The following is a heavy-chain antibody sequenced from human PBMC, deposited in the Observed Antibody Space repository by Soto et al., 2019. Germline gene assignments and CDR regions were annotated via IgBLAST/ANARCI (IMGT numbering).Heavy chain of an antibody. CDR1: GGSISSGGYY. V-gene: IGHV4-31*03. CDR2: IYYSGST. D-gene: IGHD2-8*01. Sequence: SETLSLTCTVSGGSISSGGYYWSWIRQHPGKGLEWIGYIYYSGSTYYNPSLKSRVTISVDTSKNQFSLKLSSVTAADTAVYYCAKAGDYCTNGVCYTGLVDYWGQGTLVTVSS. CDR3: AKAGDYCTNGVCYTGLVDY. J-gene: IGHJ4*02.